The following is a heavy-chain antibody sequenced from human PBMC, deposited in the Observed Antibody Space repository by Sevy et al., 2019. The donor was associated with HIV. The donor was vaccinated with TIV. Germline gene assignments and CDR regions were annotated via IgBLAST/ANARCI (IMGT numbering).Heavy chain of an antibody. CDR2: IKSKTDGGTT. CDR3: TTDGGGYNYGYSFDY. CDR1: GFTFSNAW. J-gene: IGHJ4*02. Sequence: GGSLRLSCAASGFTFSNAWMNWVRQAPGKGLEWVGRIKSKTDGGTTDYAAPVKGRFTISRDDSKNTQYLQMNSLKTEDTAVYYCTTDGGGYNYGYSFDYWGQGTLVTVSS. D-gene: IGHD5-18*01. V-gene: IGHV3-15*07.